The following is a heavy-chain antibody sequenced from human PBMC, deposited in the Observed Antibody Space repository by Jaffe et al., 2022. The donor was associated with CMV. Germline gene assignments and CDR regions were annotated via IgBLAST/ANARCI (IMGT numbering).Heavy chain of an antibody. CDR2: ISSSGSTI. CDR3: ARESLHLQDYDPFDY. D-gene: IGHD3-3*01. V-gene: IGHV3-48*03. J-gene: IGHJ4*02. Sequence: EVQLVESGGGLVQPGGSLRLSCAASGFTFSSYEMNWVRQAPGKGLEWVSYISSSGSTIYYADSVKGRFTISRDNAKNSLYLQMNSLRAEDTAVYYCARESLHLQDYDPFDYWGQGTLVTVSS. CDR1: GFTFSSYE.